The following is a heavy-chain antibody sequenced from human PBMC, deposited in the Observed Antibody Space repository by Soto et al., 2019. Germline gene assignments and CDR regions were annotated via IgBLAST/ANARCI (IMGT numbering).Heavy chain of an antibody. CDR3: ARRGSSSGGRVY. Sequence: SETLSLSCTVSGGSISSGGYYWTWIRQPPGKGLEWIGYIYNSGSTYYNPSLKSRVTISVDTSKNQFSLKLSAEDTAVYYWARRGSSSGGRVYWGQGTLVTVSS. J-gene: IGHJ4*02. D-gene: IGHD6-6*01. V-gene: IGHV4-31*03. CDR1: GGSISSGGYY. CDR2: IYNSGST.